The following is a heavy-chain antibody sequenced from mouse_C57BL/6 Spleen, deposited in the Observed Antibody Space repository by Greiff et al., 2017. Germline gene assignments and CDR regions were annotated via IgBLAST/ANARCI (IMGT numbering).Heavy chain of an antibody. Sequence: EVKLMESGPGLVKPSQSLFLTCSVTGYSITSGYYWNWIRQFPGNKLEWMGYISYDGSNNYNPSLKNRISITRDTSKNQFFLKLNSVTTEDTATYYCARPYDYYAMDYWGQGTSVTVSS. V-gene: IGHV3-6*01. J-gene: IGHJ4*01. CDR2: ISYDGSN. D-gene: IGHD6-5*01. CDR3: ARPYDYYAMDY. CDR1: GYSITSGYY.